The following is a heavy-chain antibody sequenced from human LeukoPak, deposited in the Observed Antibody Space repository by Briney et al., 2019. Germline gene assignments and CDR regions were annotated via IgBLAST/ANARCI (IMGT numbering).Heavy chain of an antibody. V-gene: IGHV4-34*01. CDR2: INHSGST. CDR1: GGSFSGYY. J-gene: IGHJ4*02. D-gene: IGHD4-17*01. CDR3: ARASWGVTTWCYFVY. Sequence: SETLSLTCAVYGGSFSGYYWSWIRQPPGKGLEWIGEINHSGSTNYNPSLKSRVTISVDTSKNQFSLKLSSVTAADTAVYYCARASWGVTTWCYFVYWGQGTLVTVSS.